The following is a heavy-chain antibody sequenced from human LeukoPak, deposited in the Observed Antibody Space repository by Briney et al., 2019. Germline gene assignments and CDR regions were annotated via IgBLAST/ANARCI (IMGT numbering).Heavy chain of an antibody. CDR1: GYTFTSYG. CDR3: ARTIVVVPAAMRVRWFDP. V-gene: IGHV1-69*13. CDR2: IIPIFGTA. D-gene: IGHD2-2*01. Sequence: GASVKVSCKASGYTFTSYGISWVRQAPGQGLEWMGGIIPIFGTANYAQKFQGRVTITADESTSTAYMELSSLRSEDTAVYYCARTIVVVPAAMRVRWFDPWGQGTLVTVSS. J-gene: IGHJ5*02.